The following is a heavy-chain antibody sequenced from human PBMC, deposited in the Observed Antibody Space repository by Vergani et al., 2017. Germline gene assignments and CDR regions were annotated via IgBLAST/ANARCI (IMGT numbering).Heavy chain of an antibody. CDR3: ATGAGPFDI. CDR1: GAPISYWC. Sequence: QVQMQESGPGLVKTSETLSLTCFASGAPISYWCWSWLRQPAGKGLEWIGRLCPSGSTNYKPSLKSRVTMSIDTSKNQFSLKLTSVTAADTAVCYCATGAGPFDIWGQGTLVTVSS. V-gene: IGHV4-4*07. D-gene: IGHD7-27*01. J-gene: IGHJ4*02. CDR2: LCPSGST.